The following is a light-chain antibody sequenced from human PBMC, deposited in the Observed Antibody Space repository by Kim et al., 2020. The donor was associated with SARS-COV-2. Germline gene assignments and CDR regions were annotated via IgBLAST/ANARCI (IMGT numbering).Light chain of an antibody. CDR1: SSDVGGYNS. V-gene: IGLV2-8*01. J-gene: IGLJ3*02. CDR3: SSYAGTSNWV. Sequence: QSALTQPPSASGSPGQSVTISCTGTSSDVGGYNSFSWYQQHPGKAPILMIYDVSNRPSGVSDRFSVSKSGNTASLTLSGLQSEDEADYYCSSYAGTSNWVFGGGTKLTVL. CDR2: DVS.